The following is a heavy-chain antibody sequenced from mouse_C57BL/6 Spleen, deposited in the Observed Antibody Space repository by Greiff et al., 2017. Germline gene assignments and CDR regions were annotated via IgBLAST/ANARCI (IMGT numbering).Heavy chain of an antibody. CDR3: AREGGGGYSLDY. CDR2: IYPGSGNT. V-gene: IGHV1-76*01. CDR1: GYTFTDYY. Sequence: QVQLQQSGAELVRPGASVKLSCKASGYTFTDYYINWVKQRPGQGLEWIAMIYPGSGNTYYNEKFKGKATLTVEKSSSTAYMQLSSLTSEDSAVYFCAREGGGGYSLDYWGQGTTLTVSS. D-gene: IGHD2-3*01. J-gene: IGHJ2*01.